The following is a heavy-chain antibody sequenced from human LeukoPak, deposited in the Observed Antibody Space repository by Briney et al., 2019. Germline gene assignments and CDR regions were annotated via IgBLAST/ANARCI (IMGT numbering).Heavy chain of an antibody. CDR1: GFTFSSSA. D-gene: IGHD5-18*01. Sequence: PGGSLRLSCAASGFTFSSSAMHWVRQAPGKGLEWVAIISYDETNKYYADSVKGRFTISRDNSKNTLYLQMNSLRAEDTAVYYCARGWDTAMVPFDYWGQGTLVTVSS. CDR2: ISYDETNK. V-gene: IGHV3-30*04. J-gene: IGHJ4*02. CDR3: ARGWDTAMVPFDY.